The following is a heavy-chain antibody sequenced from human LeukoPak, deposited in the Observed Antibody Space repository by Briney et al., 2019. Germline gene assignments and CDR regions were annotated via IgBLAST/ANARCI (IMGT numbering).Heavy chain of an antibody. D-gene: IGHD4-17*01. Sequence: PSETLSLTCTVSGGSISSYYWSWIRQPPGKGLEWIGYIYYSGSTNYNPSLKSRVTISVDTSKNQFSLKLSSVTAADTAVYYCARDRGTQGYGDHFDYWGQGTLVTVSS. CDR3: ARDRGTQGYGDHFDY. CDR1: GGSISSYY. V-gene: IGHV4-59*01. CDR2: IYYSGST. J-gene: IGHJ4*02.